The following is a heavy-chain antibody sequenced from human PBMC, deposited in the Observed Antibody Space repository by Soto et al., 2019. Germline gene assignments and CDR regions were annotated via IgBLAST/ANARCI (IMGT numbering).Heavy chain of an antibody. CDR1: GFTFSSFG. Sequence: GGSLRLSCATSGFTFSSFGMHWVRQAEGKGLEWVTFISYDGSEKSYADSVKGRVTISRDNSKNTLYLQMNSLRVEDTAVYYCAKVEAAASIDYWGQGT. V-gene: IGHV3-30*18. J-gene: IGHJ4*02. CDR2: ISYDGSEK. CDR3: AKVEAAASIDY. D-gene: IGHD6-25*01.